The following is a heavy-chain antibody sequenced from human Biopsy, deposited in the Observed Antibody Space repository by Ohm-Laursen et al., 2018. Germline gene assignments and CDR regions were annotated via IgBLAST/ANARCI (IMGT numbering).Heavy chain of an antibody. CDR3: GRREVVITHDAFDT. CDR2: VYYSGST. CDR1: GASITSYY. J-gene: IGHJ3*02. D-gene: IGHD3-22*01. Sequence: SETLSLTCTVSGASITSYYWSWIRQPAGKGLEWIGDVYYSGSTNRNPSLKSRFTILVDTSKNQFSLKLNSVTAADTAVYYCGRREVVITHDAFDTWGQGTMVTVSS. V-gene: IGHV4-59*08.